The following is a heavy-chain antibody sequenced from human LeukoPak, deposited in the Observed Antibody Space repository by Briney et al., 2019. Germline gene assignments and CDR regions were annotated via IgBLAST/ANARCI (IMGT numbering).Heavy chain of an antibody. D-gene: IGHD3-22*01. V-gene: IGHV3-15*01. CDR2: IKSKIDGETT. J-gene: IGHJ4*02. CDR3: TTANYYDGSVLEY. Sequence: GGSLRLSCAASGFTFSNAWMSWVRQAPGKGLEWVGRIKSKIDGETTDYTAPVKGRITISRDDSKNRLYLQMNSLKTEDTAVYYCTTANYYDGSVLEYWGQGTLVTVSS. CDR1: GFTFSNAW.